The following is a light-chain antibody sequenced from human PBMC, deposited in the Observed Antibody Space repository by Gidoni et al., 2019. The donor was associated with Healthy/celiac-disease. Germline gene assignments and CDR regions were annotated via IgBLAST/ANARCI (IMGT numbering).Light chain of an antibody. V-gene: IGLV2-14*03. Sequence: QSALTQPAAVSASPGQSITISCTGTSSDVGGYNYVSWYQQHPGKAPKLMIYDVSNRPSLVSNRFSGSKSGTTASLTISGLQAEDEADYYCSSYTSSSTRVFGGGTKLTVL. CDR2: DVS. CDR3: SSYTSSSTRV. J-gene: IGLJ3*02. CDR1: SSDVGGYNY.